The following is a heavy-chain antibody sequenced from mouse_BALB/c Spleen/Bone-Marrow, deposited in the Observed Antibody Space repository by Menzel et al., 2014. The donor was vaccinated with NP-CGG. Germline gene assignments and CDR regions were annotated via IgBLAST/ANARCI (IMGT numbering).Heavy chain of an antibody. CDR1: GYAFSRSW. J-gene: IGHJ3*01. CDR2: IYPGDGDT. V-gene: IGHV1-82*01. Sequence: VNVVESGPELVKPGASVKISCKASGYAFSRSWMNWVKQRPGQGLEWIGRIYPGDGDTNYNGKFRGKATLTADKSSSTAYMQLSSLTSVDSAVYFCARSLNLTGTGVAYGGQGTLVTVSA. CDR3: ARSLNLTGTGVAY. D-gene: IGHD4-1*01.